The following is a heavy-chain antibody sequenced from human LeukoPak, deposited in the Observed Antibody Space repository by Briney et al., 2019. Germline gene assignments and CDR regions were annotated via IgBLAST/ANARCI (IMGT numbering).Heavy chain of an antibody. J-gene: IGHJ4*02. Sequence: SGGSLRLSCAASGFTFSSYAMSWVRQAPGKGLERVSAISGSGGSTYYADSVKGRFTISRDNSKNTLYLQMNSLRAEDTAVYYCAKGHSSSSYEVDYWGQGTLVTVSS. CDR2: ISGSGGST. CDR3: AKGHSSSSYEVDY. V-gene: IGHV3-23*01. D-gene: IGHD6-6*01. CDR1: GFTFSSYA.